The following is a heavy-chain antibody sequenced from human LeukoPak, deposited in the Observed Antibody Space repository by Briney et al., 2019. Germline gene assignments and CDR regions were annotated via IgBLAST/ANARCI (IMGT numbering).Heavy chain of an antibody. V-gene: IGHV3-21*01. Sequence: GGSLRLSCAASGFTFSSYSMNWVRQAPGKGLEWVSSISSSSSYIYYADSVKGRFTISRDNAKNSLYLQMNSLRAEDTAVYYCASMGPAYDFWSGYRQDDYWGQGTLVTVSS. J-gene: IGHJ4*02. CDR1: GFTFSSYS. CDR2: ISSSSSYI. CDR3: ASMGPAYDFWSGYRQDDY. D-gene: IGHD3-3*01.